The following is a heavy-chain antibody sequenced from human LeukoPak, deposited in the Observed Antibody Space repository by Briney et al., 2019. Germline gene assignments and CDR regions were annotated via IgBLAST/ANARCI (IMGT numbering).Heavy chain of an antibody. CDR1: GFTFSSYA. V-gene: IGHV3-23*01. Sequence: PGGSLRLSCAASGFTFSSYAMAWVRQAPGKGLEWVSAITGNGGATYYADSVKGRFTISRDNYNNTLYLQMNSLRAEDTAVYYCAKGPTTVTTTNLGYWGQGTLVTVSS. J-gene: IGHJ4*02. CDR3: AKGPTTVTTTNLGY. CDR2: ITGNGGAT. D-gene: IGHD4-17*01.